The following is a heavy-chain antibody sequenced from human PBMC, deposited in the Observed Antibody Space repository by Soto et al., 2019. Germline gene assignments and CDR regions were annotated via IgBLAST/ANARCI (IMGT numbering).Heavy chain of an antibody. V-gene: IGHV2-5*02. CDR3: AHAYGGTCWPNDAFEV. Sequence: QITLKESGPTLVKPTQTLTLTCTFFGFSLSANGVGVAWYRQPPGQALEWLALIYWDDDKRYRTSLRSRHTITKDTSKNQVVLTMINMDPVDTGTYYCAHAYGGTCWPNDAFEVWGQGTVITVS. CDR1: GFSLSANGVG. CDR2: IYWDDDK. J-gene: IGHJ3*01. D-gene: IGHD2-21*01.